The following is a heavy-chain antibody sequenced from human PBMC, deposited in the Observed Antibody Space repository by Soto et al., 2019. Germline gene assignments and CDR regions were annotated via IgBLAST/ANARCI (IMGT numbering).Heavy chain of an antibody. CDR2: IIPIFGTI. V-gene: IGHV1-69*01. CDR3: ARVFPDGWVEPGVVRGYLDT. Sequence: QAQLVQSGAEGKEPGSSVRVPCKPSEEFLSNYGITWGRQAPGQGFGGMGGIIPIFGTISYAEKFQGRVTITADESTNTVYMQLRSLRSADTAVYYCARVFPDGWVEPGVVRGYLDTWGRGTLVTVSS. CDR1: EEFLSNYG. J-gene: IGHJ4*02. D-gene: IGHD3-10*01.